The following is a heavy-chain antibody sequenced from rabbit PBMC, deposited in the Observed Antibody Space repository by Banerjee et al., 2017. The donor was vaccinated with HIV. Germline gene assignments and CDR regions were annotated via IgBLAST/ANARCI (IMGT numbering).Heavy chain of an antibody. V-gene: IGHV1S40*01. CDR1: GFSFSSSHW. CDR2: IYAGNGGST. D-gene: IGHD6-1*01. J-gene: IGHJ4*01. Sequence: QSLEESGGDLVKPGASLTLTCTASGFSFSSSHWICWVRQATGKGLEWIACIYAGNGGSTYYASWAKDRFTISKTSSTTVTLQMTSLTAADTATYFCASHSDGYGDAYNLWGPGTLVTDS. CDR3: ASHSDGYGDAYNL.